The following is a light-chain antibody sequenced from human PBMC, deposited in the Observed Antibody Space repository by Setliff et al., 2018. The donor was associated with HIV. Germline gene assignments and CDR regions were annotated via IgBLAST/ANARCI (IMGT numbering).Light chain of an antibody. CDR1: SSDVGGHNY. Sequence: QSVLTQPASVSGSPGQSITISCTGTSSDVGGHNYVSWYQQHPGKAPKLIIYDASNRPSGASNRFSGSKSGNTASLTISGLQAEDEADSYCSSYTNTPLYVFGTGTKVTVL. CDR2: DAS. J-gene: IGLJ1*01. V-gene: IGLV2-14*03. CDR3: SSYTNTPLYV.